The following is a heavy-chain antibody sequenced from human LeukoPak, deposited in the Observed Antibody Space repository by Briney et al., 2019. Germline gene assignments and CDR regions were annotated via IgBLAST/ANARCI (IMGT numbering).Heavy chain of an antibody. J-gene: IGHJ4*02. D-gene: IGHD6-19*01. CDR3: ARRDISSGWSFDY. CDR1: GGSISNYH. V-gene: IGHV4-4*07. Sequence: SETLSLTCTVSGGSISNYHWSWIRQPAGKGLEWIGQIHTSGSTNFNPPLKSRVSMSIDTTEDQVSLTIRSVTAADTAFYYCARRDISSGWSFDYWGQGTLVTVSS. CDR2: IHTSGST.